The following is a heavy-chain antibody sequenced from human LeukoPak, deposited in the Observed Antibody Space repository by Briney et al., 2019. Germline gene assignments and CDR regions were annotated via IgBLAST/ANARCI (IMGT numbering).Heavy chain of an antibody. CDR3: AQSSGWDSLKY. Sequence: ASERVSCTASGHTFTGYYMHWVRQAPGQGLEWMGWINPKSGGTNHAQKFQGRVSMTRDTSISTAYMELSRLRSDDTAVYYCAQSSGWDSLKYWGQGTLVTVSS. V-gene: IGHV1-2*02. CDR1: GHTFTGYY. D-gene: IGHD6-19*01. J-gene: IGHJ4*02. CDR2: INPKSGGT.